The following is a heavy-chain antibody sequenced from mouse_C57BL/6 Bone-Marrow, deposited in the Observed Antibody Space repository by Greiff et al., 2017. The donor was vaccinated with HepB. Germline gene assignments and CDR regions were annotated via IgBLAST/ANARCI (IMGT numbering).Heavy chain of an antibody. V-gene: IGHV5-9-1*02. CDR2: ISSGGDYI. J-gene: IGHJ4*01. D-gene: IGHD1-1*01. Sequence: EVHLVESGEGLVKPGGSLKLSCAASGFTFSSYAMSWVRQTPEKRLEWVAYISSGGDYIYYADTVKGRFTISRDNARNTLYLQMSSLKSEDTAMYYCTREDYYYGRAMDYWGQGTSVTVSS. CDR1: GFTFSSYA. CDR3: TREDYYYGRAMDY.